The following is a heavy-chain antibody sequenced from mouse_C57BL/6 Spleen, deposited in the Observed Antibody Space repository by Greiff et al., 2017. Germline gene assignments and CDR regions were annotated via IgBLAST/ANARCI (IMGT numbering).Heavy chain of an antibody. CDR3: TRLLHYYAMDY. CDR1: GFTFSSYA. CDR2: ISSGGDYI. D-gene: IGHD1-1*01. Sequence: EVMLVESGEGLVKPGGSLKLSCAASGFTFSSYAMSWVRQTPEKRLEWVAYISSGGDYIYYADTVKGRFTISRDNARNTLYLQMSSLKSEDTAMYYCTRLLHYYAMDYWGQGTSVTVSS. V-gene: IGHV5-9-1*02. J-gene: IGHJ4*01.